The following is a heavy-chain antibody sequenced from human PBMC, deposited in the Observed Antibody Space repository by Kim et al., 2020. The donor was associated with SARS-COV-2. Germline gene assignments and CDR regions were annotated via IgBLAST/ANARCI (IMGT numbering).Heavy chain of an antibody. J-gene: IGHJ6*02. D-gene: IGHD1-26*01. CDR3: ARVWSGSTFYYGMDV. Sequence: ASVKVSCKASGYSFTSYYYHWVRQAPGQGLEWMGIINPSGGSTTYAQKFQGRVTMTRDTSTSTVYMELSSLRSEDTAVYCYARVWSGSTFYYGMDVWGQGTTVTVSS. CDR1: GYSFTSYY. CDR2: INPSGGST. V-gene: IGHV1-46*01.